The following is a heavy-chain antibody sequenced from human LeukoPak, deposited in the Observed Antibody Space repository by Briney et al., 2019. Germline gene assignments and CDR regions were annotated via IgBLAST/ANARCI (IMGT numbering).Heavy chain of an antibody. CDR1: GFTFSDYY. D-gene: IGHD4-11*01. V-gene: IGHV4-38-2*01. CDR2: IYYSGST. J-gene: IGHJ4*02. CDR3: ARVARDYSLPY. Sequence: GSLRLSCAASGFTFSDYYWGWIRQPPGKGLEWIGSIYYSGSTYYNPSLKSRVTISVDRSKNQFSLKLSSVTAADTAVYYCARVARDYSLPYWGQGTLVTVSS.